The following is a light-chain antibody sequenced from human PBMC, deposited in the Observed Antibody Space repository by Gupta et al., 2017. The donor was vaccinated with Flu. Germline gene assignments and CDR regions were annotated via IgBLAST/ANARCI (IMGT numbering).Light chain of an antibody. J-gene: IGKJ1*01. CDR1: QSINTW. V-gene: IGKV1-5*03. Sequence: IQMTQSPSTLSASVGDRVTITCRASQSINTWLAWYQQRPGKPPNLLIYQASSLGRGVPSRFSGSGSGTDFTLTISSLQPDDSATYYCQQYKSWWTFGQWTKVQIK. CDR2: QAS. CDR3: QQYKSWWT.